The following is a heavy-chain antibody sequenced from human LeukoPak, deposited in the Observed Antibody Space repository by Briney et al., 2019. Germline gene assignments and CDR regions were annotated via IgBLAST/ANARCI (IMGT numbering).Heavy chain of an antibody. D-gene: IGHD4-23*01. Sequence: SETLSLTCTVSGGSISSGGYYWSWIRQPPGKGLEWIGYIYHSGSTYYNPSLKSRVTISVDRSKNQFSLKLSSVTAADTAVYYCARDRGDYGGNSVGAFDIWGQGTMVTVSS. CDR1: GGSISSGGYY. CDR3: ARDRGDYGGNSVGAFDI. V-gene: IGHV4-30-2*01. J-gene: IGHJ3*02. CDR2: IYHSGST.